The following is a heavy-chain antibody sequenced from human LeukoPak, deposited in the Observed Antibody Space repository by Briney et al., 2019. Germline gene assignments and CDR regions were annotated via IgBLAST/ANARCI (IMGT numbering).Heavy chain of an antibody. V-gene: IGHV1-2*06. CDR3: ARDESAVTP. Sequence: ASVKVSCKASGYTFTNYGISWVRQAPGQGLEWMGRINPNSGGTNYAQKFQGRVTMTRDTSISTAYMELSRLRSDDTAVYYCARDESAVTPWGQGTTVTVSS. J-gene: IGHJ3*01. CDR2: INPNSGGT. D-gene: IGHD4-17*01. CDR1: GYTFTNYG.